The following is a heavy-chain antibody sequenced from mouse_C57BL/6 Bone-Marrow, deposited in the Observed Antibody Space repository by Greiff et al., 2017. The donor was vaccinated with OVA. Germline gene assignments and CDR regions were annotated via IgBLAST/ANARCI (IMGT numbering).Heavy chain of an antibody. Sequence: EVKLEESGPGMVKPSQSLSLTCTVTGYSITSGYDWHWIRHFPGNKLEWMGYISYSGSTNYNPSLKSRISITHDTSKNHFFLKLNSVTTEDTATYYCARADYYGSRDAMDYWGQGTSVTVSS. V-gene: IGHV3-1*01. D-gene: IGHD1-1*01. J-gene: IGHJ4*01. CDR2: ISYSGST. CDR3: ARADYYGSRDAMDY. CDR1: GYSITSGYD.